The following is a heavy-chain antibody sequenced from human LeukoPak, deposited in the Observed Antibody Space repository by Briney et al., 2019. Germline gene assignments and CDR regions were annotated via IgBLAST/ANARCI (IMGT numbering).Heavy chain of an antibody. CDR1: GGSFSGYY. CDR2: INHSGST. D-gene: IGHD2-2*01. V-gene: IGHV4-34*01. Sequence: PSETLSLTCAVYGGSFSGYYWSWIRQPPGKGLEWIGEINHSGSTNYNPSLKSRLTISVDTSKNQFSLKLSSVTAADTAVYYCARGFIVVVPAATGWAWFDPWGQGTLVTVSS. CDR3: ARGFIVVVPAATGWAWFDP. J-gene: IGHJ5*02.